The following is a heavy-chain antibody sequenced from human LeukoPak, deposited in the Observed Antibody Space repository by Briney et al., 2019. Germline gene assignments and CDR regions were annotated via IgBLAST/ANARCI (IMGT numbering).Heavy chain of an antibody. J-gene: IGHJ6*03. CDR2: FDPEDGET. Sequence: ASVKVSCKVSGYTLTELSMHWVRQAPGKGLEWMGGFDPEDGETIYAQKFQGRVTMTEDTSTDTAYMELSSLRSEDTAVYYCATASVAGKRSYYYYYYYMDVWGKGTTVTVSS. V-gene: IGHV1-24*01. CDR3: ATASVAGKRSYYYYYYYMDV. D-gene: IGHD6-19*01. CDR1: GYTLTELS.